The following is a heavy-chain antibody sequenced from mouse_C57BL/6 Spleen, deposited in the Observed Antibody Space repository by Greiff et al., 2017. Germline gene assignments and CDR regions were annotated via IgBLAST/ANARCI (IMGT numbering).Heavy chain of an antibody. J-gene: IGHJ1*03. V-gene: IGHV5-16*01. CDR1: GFTFSDYY. Sequence: DVQLVESEGGLVQPGSSMKLSCTASGFTFSDYYMAWVRQVPEKGLEWVANINYDGSSTYYLDSLKSRFIISRDNAKNILYLQMSSLKSEDTATYYCARDLGYYGSSGWYFDVWGTGTTVTVSS. D-gene: IGHD1-1*01. CDR2: INYDGSST. CDR3: ARDLGYYGSSGWYFDV.